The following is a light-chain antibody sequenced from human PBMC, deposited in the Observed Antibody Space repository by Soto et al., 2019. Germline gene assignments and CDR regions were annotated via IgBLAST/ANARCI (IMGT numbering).Light chain of an antibody. Sequence: EIVLTQSPATLSLSPGERATLSCRASQSVSSHFAWYQQKPGQPPRLLIYAASIRATGIPARFSGSGSGTDFTLTISSLEPEDFAVYYWQQRRDWPLTFGGGTKVEIK. CDR2: AAS. V-gene: IGKV3-11*01. J-gene: IGKJ4*01. CDR1: QSVSSH. CDR3: QQRRDWPLT.